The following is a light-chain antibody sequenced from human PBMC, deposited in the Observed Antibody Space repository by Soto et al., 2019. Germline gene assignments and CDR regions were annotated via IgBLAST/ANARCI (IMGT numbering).Light chain of an antibody. CDR2: LAS. V-gene: IGKV3-20*01. Sequence: EIVLTQSPGTLSLSPGDRATLSCRASQSVSSGYLARYQQKPGQAPRLLMYLASNRAAGIPDRFSGSESGTDFTLTISRLEPEDFAVYYCQQYGSSPWTFGQGTKVEIK. CDR1: QSVSSGY. J-gene: IGKJ1*01. CDR3: QQYGSSPWT.